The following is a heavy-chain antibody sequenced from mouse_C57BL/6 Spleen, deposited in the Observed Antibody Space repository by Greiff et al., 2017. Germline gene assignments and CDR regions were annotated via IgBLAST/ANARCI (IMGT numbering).Heavy chain of an antibody. J-gene: IGHJ2*01. CDR2: ISDGGSYT. Sequence: EVKLMESGGGLVKPGGSLKLSCAASGFTFSSYAMSWVRQTPGKRLEWVATISDGGSYTYYPDNVKGRFTISRDNAKNNLYLQMSQLKSEDTAMYDCAREGNYGGFDYWGQGTTLTVSS. CDR1: GFTFSSYA. CDR3: AREGNYGGFDY. V-gene: IGHV5-4*01. D-gene: IGHD2-1*01.